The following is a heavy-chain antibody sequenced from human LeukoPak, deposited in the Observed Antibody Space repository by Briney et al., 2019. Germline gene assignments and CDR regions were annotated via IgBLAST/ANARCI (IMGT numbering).Heavy chain of an antibody. CDR3: ARGYSGYELYYFDY. V-gene: IGHV4-34*01. D-gene: IGHD5-12*01. CDR2: VNHSGST. J-gene: IGHJ4*02. CDR1: GGSFSDYH. Sequence: PSETLSLTCAVYGGSFSDYHWSWIRQPPGKGLEWIGEVNHSGSTKYNPSLKSRVTISLDTSKNQFSLKLSSVTAADTAVYYCARGYSGYELYYFDYWGQGTLVTVSS.